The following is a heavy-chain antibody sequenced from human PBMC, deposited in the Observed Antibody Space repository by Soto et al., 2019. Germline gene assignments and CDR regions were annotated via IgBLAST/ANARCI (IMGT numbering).Heavy chain of an antibody. Sequence: PRGSLRLSCAASGFNFSTYTMNWVRQAPGKGLEWVSSISSSNRYIYYADSVKGRFTISRDDAKNSLYLQMNSLRAEDTAVYYCARDRCSGGSCYRTYAFDIWGQGTLVTVSS. D-gene: IGHD2-15*01. CDR1: GFNFSTYT. CDR3: ARDRCSGGSCYRTYAFDI. J-gene: IGHJ3*02. V-gene: IGHV3-21*06. CDR2: ISSSNRYI.